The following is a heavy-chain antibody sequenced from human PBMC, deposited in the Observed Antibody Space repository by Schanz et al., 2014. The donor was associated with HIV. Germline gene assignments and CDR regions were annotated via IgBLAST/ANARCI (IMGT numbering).Heavy chain of an antibody. J-gene: IGHJ4*02. D-gene: IGHD4-17*01. V-gene: IGHV1-69*01. CDR2: IMPILGTA. CDR3: ARSRYGDYPYYFDY. CDR1: GGAFSSYA. Sequence: QVQLVQSGAEVKKPGSSVKVSCKASGGAFSSYAISWVRQAPGQGLEWMGGIMPILGTANYAQKLQGRVTITADESTSTAYMELSSLRLEDTAVYYCARSRYGDYPYYFDYWGQGTLVTVSS.